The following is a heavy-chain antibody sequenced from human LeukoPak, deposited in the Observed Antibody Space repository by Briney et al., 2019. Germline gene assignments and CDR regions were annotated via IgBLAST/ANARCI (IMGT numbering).Heavy chain of an antibody. D-gene: IGHD2-2*01. CDR1: GFIFSNYA. Sequence: GGSLRLSCAASGFIFSNYAMSWVRQAPGKGLEWVSTVSGSATNTYYADSVKGRFTVSRDNSKNTLYLQMNSLRAEDTAVYYCARSYCSSTSCYRSFDRWGQGTLVTVSS. CDR3: ARSYCSSTSCYRSFDR. CDR2: VSGSATNT. V-gene: IGHV3-23*01. J-gene: IGHJ5*02.